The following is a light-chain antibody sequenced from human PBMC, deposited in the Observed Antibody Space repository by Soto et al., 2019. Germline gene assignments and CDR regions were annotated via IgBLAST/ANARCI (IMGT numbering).Light chain of an antibody. CDR3: SSYTTRNTVL. CDR2: EVS. Sequence: QSALTQPASVSGSPGQSITISCTGTSSDVGGYTYVSWYQQYPGRAPKLMIYEVSNRPSGVSNRFSGSKSGNTASLTISGLQAEDEADYYCSSYTTRNTVLFGVGTKLTVL. CDR1: SSDVGGYTY. V-gene: IGLV2-14*01. J-gene: IGLJ2*01.